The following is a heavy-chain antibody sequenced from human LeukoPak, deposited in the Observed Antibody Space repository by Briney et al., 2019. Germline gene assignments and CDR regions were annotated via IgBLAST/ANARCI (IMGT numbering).Heavy chain of an antibody. D-gene: IGHD3-9*01. CDR1: GYTFTSYG. Sequence: ASVKVSCKASGYTFTSYGISWVRQAPGQGLEWMGWISPYNGNTNYAQKLRGRVTMTTDTSTSTAYIELRSLRSDDTAVYYCARVVTGYYRGDHWGQGTLVTVSS. V-gene: IGHV1-18*01. J-gene: IGHJ4*02. CDR3: ARVVTGYYRGDH. CDR2: ISPYNGNT.